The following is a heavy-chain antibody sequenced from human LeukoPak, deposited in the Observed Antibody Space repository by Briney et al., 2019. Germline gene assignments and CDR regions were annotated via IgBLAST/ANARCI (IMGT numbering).Heavy chain of an antibody. V-gene: IGHV4-4*02. D-gene: IGHD6-13*01. CDR3: ARELAAAGYRKFDY. CDR1: GGSISSSNW. CDR2: IYHSGST. J-gene: IGHJ4*02. Sequence: SETLSLTCAVSGGSISSSNWWSWVRQPPGKGLKWIGEIYHSGSTNYNPSLKSRVTISLDKSKNQFSLKLSSVTAADTAVYYCARELAAAGYRKFDYWGQGTLVTVSS.